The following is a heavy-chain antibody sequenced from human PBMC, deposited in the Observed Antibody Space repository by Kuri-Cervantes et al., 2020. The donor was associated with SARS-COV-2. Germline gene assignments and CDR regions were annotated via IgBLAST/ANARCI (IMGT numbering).Heavy chain of an antibody. CDR3: ARGPVVRDAFDI. Sequence: GGSLRLSCAASGFTFSSYGMHWVRQAPGKGLEWVAVISYDGSNKYYADSVKGRFTISRDNAKNSLYLQMNSLRAEDTAVYYCARGPVVRDAFDIWGQGTMVTVSS. V-gene: IGHV3-30*03. CDR2: ISYDGSNK. J-gene: IGHJ3*02. D-gene: IGHD4-23*01. CDR1: GFTFSSYG.